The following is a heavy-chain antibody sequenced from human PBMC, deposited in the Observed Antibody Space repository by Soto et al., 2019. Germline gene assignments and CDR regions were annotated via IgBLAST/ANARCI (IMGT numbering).Heavy chain of an antibody. CDR3: ARGGGTILAPLP. V-gene: IGHV1-2*02. CDR1: GYTFTGYF. J-gene: IGHJ5*02. Sequence: QVQLVQSGAEVKKPGASVKVSCKASGYTFTGYFMHWVRQAPGQGLEWMGWINSNSGATKYAQKCQGRVTLSRDTYISTAYMELSGLRSDDTAVYYCARGGGTILAPLPWGQGTLVTVSS. D-gene: IGHD3-3*01. CDR2: INSNSGAT.